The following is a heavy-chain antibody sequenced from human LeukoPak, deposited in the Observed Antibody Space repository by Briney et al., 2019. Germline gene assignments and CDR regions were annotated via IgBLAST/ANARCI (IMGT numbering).Heavy chain of an antibody. J-gene: IGHJ4*02. V-gene: IGHV3-7*01. CDR2: IEQDGGEK. Sequence: PGGSLRLSCAASGFTFSNYWMSWVRQAPGKGLKWVANIEQDGGEKNYVDSVKGRFTISRDNARNSLYLQMNSLRAEDTAVYYCARDRGYSTFDYWGQGTLVTVSS. CDR3: ARDRGYSTFDY. D-gene: IGHD4-23*01. CDR1: GFTFSNYW.